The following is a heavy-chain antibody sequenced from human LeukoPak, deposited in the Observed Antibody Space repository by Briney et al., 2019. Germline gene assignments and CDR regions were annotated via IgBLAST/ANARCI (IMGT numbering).Heavy chain of an antibody. CDR2: LYTSGTT. V-gene: IGHV4-61*09. D-gene: IGHD6-19*01. CDR3: ARAGGSVGWYGTIDS. Sequence: SETLSLTCTVSGGSISSGSYSWTWIRPPAGKGLEWIGHLYTSGTTSYNPSLQSRVTISADTSKHQFSLRLTSVTAADTAVYYCARAGGSVGWYGTIDSWGQGTLVTVSS. CDR1: GGSISSGSYS. J-gene: IGHJ4*02.